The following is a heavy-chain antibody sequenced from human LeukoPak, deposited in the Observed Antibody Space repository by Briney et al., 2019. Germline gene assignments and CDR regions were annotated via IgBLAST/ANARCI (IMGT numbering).Heavy chain of an antibody. CDR3: ATAKSILTGYSM. J-gene: IGHJ4*02. V-gene: IGHV3-30-3*01. CDR2: ISYDGSNK. D-gene: IGHD3-9*01. Sequence: GGSLRLSCAASGFTFSSYAMHWVRQAPGKGLEWVAVISYDGSNKYYADSVKGRFTISRDNSKNTLYLQMNSLRAEDTAVYYCATAKSILTGYSMWGQGTLVTVSS. CDR1: GFTFSSYA.